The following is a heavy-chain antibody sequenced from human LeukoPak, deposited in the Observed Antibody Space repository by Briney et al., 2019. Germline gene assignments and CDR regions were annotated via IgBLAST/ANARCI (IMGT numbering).Heavy chain of an antibody. J-gene: IGHJ4*02. CDR2: INPNSGGT. CDR3: ARAGYGDYYFDY. CDR1: GYTFTGYY. D-gene: IGHD4-17*01. V-gene: IGHV1-2*04. Sequence: ASVKVSCKASGYTFTGYYMHWVRQAPGQGLEWMGWINPNSGGTNYAQKFQGWVTMTRDTSISTAYMELRSLRSDDTAVYYCARAGYGDYYFDYWGQGTLVTVSS.